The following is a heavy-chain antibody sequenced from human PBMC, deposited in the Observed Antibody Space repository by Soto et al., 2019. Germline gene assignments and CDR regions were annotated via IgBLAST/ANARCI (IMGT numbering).Heavy chain of an antibody. J-gene: IGHJ4*02. Sequence: QVQLVQSGAEVKKPGSSVKVSCKASGGTFSSYAISWVRQAPGQGLEWMGGIIPIFGTANYAQKFQGRVTITADESTSTAYMELSSLRSXXXXXXXXASGAIYGGNSFDYWGQGTLVTVSS. CDR1: GGTFSSYA. CDR2: IIPIFGTA. V-gene: IGHV1-69*01. D-gene: IGHD4-17*01. CDR3: ASGAIYGGNSFDY.